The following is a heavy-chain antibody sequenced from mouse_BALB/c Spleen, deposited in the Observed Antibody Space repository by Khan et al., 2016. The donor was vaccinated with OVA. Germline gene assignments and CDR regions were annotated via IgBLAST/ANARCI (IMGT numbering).Heavy chain of an antibody. D-gene: IGHD2-12*01. CDR2: IYPGSGST. J-gene: IGHJ3*01. Sequence: LKESGSELVRPGASVKLSCKASGYTFTSYWMHWVKQRPGQGLEWIGDIYPGSGSTNYDEKFKSKATLTVDTSSSTAYMQLSSLTSEDSAVYYCTRWSYWCAYWGQGTLVTVSA. CDR1: GYTFTSYW. CDR3: TRWSYWCAY. V-gene: IGHV1S22*01.